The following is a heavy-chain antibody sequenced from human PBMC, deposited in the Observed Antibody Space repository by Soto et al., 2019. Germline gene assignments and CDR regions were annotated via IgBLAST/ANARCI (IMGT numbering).Heavy chain of an antibody. J-gene: IGHJ4*02. Sequence: GGSLRLSCAASGFTFSSYWMHWVRQAPGKGLVWVSRINSDGSSTSYADSVKGRFTISRDNAKNTLYLQMNSLRAEDTAVYYCAKGVPLRYFDWLLYPDYFDYWGQGTLVTVSS. D-gene: IGHD3-9*01. V-gene: IGHV3-74*01. CDR3: AKGVPLRYFDWLLYPDYFDY. CDR1: GFTFSSYW. CDR2: INSDGSST.